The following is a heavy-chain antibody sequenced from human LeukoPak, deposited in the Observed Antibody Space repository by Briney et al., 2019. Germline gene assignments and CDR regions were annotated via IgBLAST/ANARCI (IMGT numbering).Heavy chain of an antibody. CDR2: ISDSGGNT. Sequence: PGGSLRLSCAASGFTFSNYAMNWVRQAPGKGLEWVSGISDSGGNTYYADSVRGRFTISRDNSKNTLYLQMNSLRAEDTAVYYCAKGRSYGDYAKFDCWGQGTLVTVSS. CDR3: AKGRSYGDYAKFDC. CDR1: GFTFSNYA. D-gene: IGHD4-17*01. J-gene: IGHJ5*01. V-gene: IGHV3-23*01.